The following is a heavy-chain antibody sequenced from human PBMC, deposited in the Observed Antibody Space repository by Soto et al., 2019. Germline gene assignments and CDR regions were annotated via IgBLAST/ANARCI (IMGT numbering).Heavy chain of an antibody. Sequence: PGGSLGLSCAASGFTFSSYAMHWVRQGTGKGLEWVQVISYDGSNKYYADSVKGRFTISRDNSKNTLYLQMNSLRAEDTAVYYCAKDGLRFLEWLLGGYYYYGMDVWGQGTTVTGLL. V-gene: IGHV3-30*18. CDR3: AKDGLRFLEWLLGGYYYYGMDV. D-gene: IGHD3-3*01. J-gene: IGHJ6*02. CDR2: ISYDGSNK. CDR1: GFTFSSYA.